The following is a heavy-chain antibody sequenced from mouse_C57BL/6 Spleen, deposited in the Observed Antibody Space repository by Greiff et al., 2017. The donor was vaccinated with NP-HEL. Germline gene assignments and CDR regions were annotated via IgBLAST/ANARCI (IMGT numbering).Heavy chain of an antibody. D-gene: IGHD3-2*02. J-gene: IGHJ3*01. V-gene: IGHV1-64*01. CDR3: ARQGSSGYGWFAY. Sequence: QVQLQQPGAELVKPGASVKLSCKASGYTFTSYWMHWVKQRPGQGLEWIGMIHPNSGSTNYNEKFKSKATLTVDKSSSTAYMQLSSLTSEDSAVYYCARQGSSGYGWFAYWGQGTLVTVSA. CDR1: GYTFTSYW. CDR2: IHPNSGST.